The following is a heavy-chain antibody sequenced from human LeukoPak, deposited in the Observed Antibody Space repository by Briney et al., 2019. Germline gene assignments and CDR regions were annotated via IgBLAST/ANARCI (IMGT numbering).Heavy chain of an antibody. CDR2: IYTSGST. CDR3: AGESSWYFDY. V-gene: IGHV4-4*07. Sequence: RSSETLSLTCTVSGGSISSYYWSWIRQPAGKGLEWIGRIYTSGSTNYNPSLKSRVTMSVDTSKNQFSLKLSSVTAADTAVYYCAGESSWYFDYWGQGTLVTVSS. J-gene: IGHJ4*02. CDR1: GGSISSYY. D-gene: IGHD6-13*01.